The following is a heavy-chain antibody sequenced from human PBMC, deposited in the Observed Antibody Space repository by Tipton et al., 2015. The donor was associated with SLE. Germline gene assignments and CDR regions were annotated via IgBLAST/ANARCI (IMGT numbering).Heavy chain of an antibody. CDR1: GRSFSGYY. CDR2: IHHSAST. V-gene: IGHV4-34*01. CDR3: ARVRAASDAFDI. J-gene: IGHJ3*02. Sequence: TLSLTCAVYGRSFSGYYWSWIRQPPGKGLEWIGEIHHSASTNYNPSLKSRVTISVDTSKNQFSLKLSSVTAADTAVYYCARVRAASDAFDIWGQGTMVTVSS. D-gene: IGHD6-13*01.